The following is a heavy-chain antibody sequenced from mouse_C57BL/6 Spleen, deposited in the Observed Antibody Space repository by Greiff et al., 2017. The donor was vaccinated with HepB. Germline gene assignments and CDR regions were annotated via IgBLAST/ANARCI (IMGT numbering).Heavy chain of an antibody. V-gene: IGHV1-59*01. Sequence: VQLQQPGAELVRPGPSVKLSCKASGYTFTSYWMHWVKQRPGQGLEWIGVIDPSDSYTNYNQKFKGKATLTVDTSSSTAYMQLSSLTSEDSAVYYCARDYGSSYASSWFAYWGQGTLVTVSA. D-gene: IGHD1-1*01. CDR1: GYTFTSYW. J-gene: IGHJ3*01. CDR2: IDPSDSYT. CDR3: ARDYGSSYASSWFAY.